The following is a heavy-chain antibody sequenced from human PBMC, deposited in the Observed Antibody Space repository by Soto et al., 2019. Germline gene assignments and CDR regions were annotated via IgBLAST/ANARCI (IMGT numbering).Heavy chain of an antibody. D-gene: IGHD2-2*01. Sequence: QVQLVESGGGVVQPGRSLRLPCAASGFTFSSYGMHWVRQAPGKGLEWVAVISYDGSNKYYADSVKGRFTISRDNSKNTLYLQMNSLRAEDTAVYYCAKLPFRYCSSTSCYGPFDYWGQGTLVTVSS. V-gene: IGHV3-30*18. CDR1: GFTFSSYG. CDR3: AKLPFRYCSSTSCYGPFDY. CDR2: ISYDGSNK. J-gene: IGHJ4*02.